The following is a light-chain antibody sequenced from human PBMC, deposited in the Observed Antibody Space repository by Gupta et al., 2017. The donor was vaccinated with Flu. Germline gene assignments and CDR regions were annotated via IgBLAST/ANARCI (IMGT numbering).Light chain of an antibody. CDR3: QTFKTYPVT. V-gene: IGKV1-9*01. CDR1: QDISRS. Sequence: SVGDRVFITCRASQDISRSLAWYQQRPGGVPKLLIFAASTLQTAVPSRFSGSGSGTDFTLTISSLQPEDYGTYYCQTFKTYPVTFGGGTKV. CDR2: AAS. J-gene: IGKJ4*01.